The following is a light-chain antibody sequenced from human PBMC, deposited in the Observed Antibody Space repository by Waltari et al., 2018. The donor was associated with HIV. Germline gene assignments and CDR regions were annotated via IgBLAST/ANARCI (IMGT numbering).Light chain of an antibody. J-gene: IGKJ1*01. CDR3: QQYGRSRT. V-gene: IGKV1-5*03. Sequence: DIQMTQSPSNLSASVGDRVSITGRASQSISSSLAWYQQKPGKVPKLLIYKASTLESGVPSRFSGSGSGTKFTLTISSLQPDDFATYYCQQYGRSRTFGQGTKVDIK. CDR1: QSISSS. CDR2: KAS.